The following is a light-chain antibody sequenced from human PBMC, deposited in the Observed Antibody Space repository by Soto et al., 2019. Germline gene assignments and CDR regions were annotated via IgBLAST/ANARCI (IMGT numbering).Light chain of an antibody. CDR3: QQYNNWPPIT. CDR1: QSVRNK. J-gene: IGKJ5*01. V-gene: IGKV3-15*01. Sequence: EIVMTQSPATLTVSPVERATLSCMASQSVRNKLAWYQQKPGQAPRLVIYDTYIRATGIPARFSGSGSGTEFTLTIGSLQSEDFAVYYCQQYNNWPPITFGQGTRLEIK. CDR2: DTY.